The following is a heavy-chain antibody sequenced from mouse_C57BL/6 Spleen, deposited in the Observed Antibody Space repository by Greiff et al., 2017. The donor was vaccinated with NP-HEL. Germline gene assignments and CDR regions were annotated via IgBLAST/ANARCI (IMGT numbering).Heavy chain of an antibody. CDR3: ARCYYYGSRSYYFDY. Sequence: QVQLQQSGTELVKPGASVKLSCKASGYTFTSYWMHWVKQRPGQGLEWIGNINPSNGGTNYNEKFKSKATLTVDKSSSTAYMQLSSLTSEDSAVYYCARCYYYGSRSYYFDYWGQGTTLTVSS. D-gene: IGHD1-1*01. V-gene: IGHV1-53*01. J-gene: IGHJ2*01. CDR2: INPSNGGT. CDR1: GYTFTSYW.